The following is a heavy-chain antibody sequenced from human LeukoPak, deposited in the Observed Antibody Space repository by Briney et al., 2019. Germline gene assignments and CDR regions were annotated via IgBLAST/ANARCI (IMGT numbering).Heavy chain of an antibody. Sequence: GGSLKLSCAGSGYSFTSYWIGWVRQVPGKGLEWMGIIYPGESYTRYSPSFQGQVTISADKSISTAYLQWSSLKASDTAMYYCARAQSYYYTSGSHPYEAFDIEGPRKTFSVSS. CDR2: IYPGESYT. V-gene: IGHV5-51*01. CDR1: GYSFTSYW. J-gene: IGHJ3*02. CDR3: ARAQSYYYTSGSHPYEAFDI. D-gene: IGHD3-10*01.